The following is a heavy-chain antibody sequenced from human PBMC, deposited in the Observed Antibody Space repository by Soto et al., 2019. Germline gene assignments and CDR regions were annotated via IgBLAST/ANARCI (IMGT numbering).Heavy chain of an antibody. Sequence: QVQLVQSGAEVKRPGSSVKVSCKASGGTFNNYALSWVRQAPGQGLEWVGGIIPIFNSANYAQKFQGRVTITADDSTSTAYMELRSLRPDDTAVYCCAREVTVASYSFDFWGQGTLVTVSS. CDR1: GGTFNNYA. CDR2: IIPIFNSA. J-gene: IGHJ4*02. D-gene: IGHD5-12*01. CDR3: AREVTVASYSFDF. V-gene: IGHV1-69*01.